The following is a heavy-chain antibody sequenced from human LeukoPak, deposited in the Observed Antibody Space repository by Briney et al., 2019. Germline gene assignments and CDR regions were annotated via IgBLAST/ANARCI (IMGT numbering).Heavy chain of an antibody. Sequence: SETLSLTCTVSGGSISTYYWSWIRQPPGKGLEWIGEINHSGSTNYNPSLKSRVTISVDTSKNQFSLKLSSVTAADTAVYYCARGQGNSSSWYGAFDYWGQGTLVTVSS. J-gene: IGHJ4*02. D-gene: IGHD6-13*01. CDR1: GGSISTYY. CDR3: ARGQGNSSSWYGAFDY. V-gene: IGHV4-34*01. CDR2: INHSGST.